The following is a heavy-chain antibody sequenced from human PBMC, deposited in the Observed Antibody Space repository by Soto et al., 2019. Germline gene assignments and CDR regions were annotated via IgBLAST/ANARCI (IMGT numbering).Heavy chain of an antibody. Sequence: QVQLVQSGAEVKKPGSSVKVSCKASVGTFSSYAINWVRQAPGPGLEWMGEIIPMFGTTTYAQKFQGRVTITADESTSTVYMELTGLTSDDTAVYYCGRDGAGMGATFDYWGQGTLVTVSS. CDR3: GRDGAGMGATFDY. D-gene: IGHD1-26*01. CDR2: IIPMFGTT. V-gene: IGHV1-69*12. CDR1: VGTFSSYA. J-gene: IGHJ4*02.